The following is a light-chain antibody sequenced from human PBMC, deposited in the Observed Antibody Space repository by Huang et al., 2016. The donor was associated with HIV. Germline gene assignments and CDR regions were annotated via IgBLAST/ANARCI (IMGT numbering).Light chain of an antibody. Sequence: EIVLTQSPATLSLSPGERATLSCRASQSVSRYLAWYQQKPGQAPRLLIYYASNRATGIPARFSGSGSGTDFTLTISSLDPEDFAVYYCQQLFTFGPGTKVDIK. J-gene: IGKJ3*01. CDR1: QSVSRY. CDR3: QQLFT. CDR2: YAS. V-gene: IGKV3-11*01.